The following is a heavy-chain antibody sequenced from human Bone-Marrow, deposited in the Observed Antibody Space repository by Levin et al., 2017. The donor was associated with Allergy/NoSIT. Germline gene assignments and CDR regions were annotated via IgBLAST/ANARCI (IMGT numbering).Heavy chain of an antibody. CDR1: GFTFGNAW. Sequence: GGSLRLSCVASGFTFGNAWMNWVRQAPGKGLQWVGRIKGKTDGGTTDYAAPVKGRVTISRDDSKKTLYLQMNSLKTEDTAIYYCTTRSHWGQGTLVTVFS. CDR2: IKGKTDGGTT. J-gene: IGHJ4*02. V-gene: IGHV3-15*01. CDR3: TTRSH.